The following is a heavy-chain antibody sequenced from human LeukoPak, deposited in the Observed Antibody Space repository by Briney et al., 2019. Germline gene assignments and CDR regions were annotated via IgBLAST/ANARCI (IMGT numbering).Heavy chain of an antibody. V-gene: IGHV7-4-1*02. J-gene: IGHJ4*02. D-gene: IGHD3-22*01. CDR1: GYTFTSYA. CDR2: INTNTGNP. CDR3: ARDPHYYDSSGYFDY. Sequence: GASVKVSYTASGYTFTSYAMNWVRQAPGQGLEWMGWINTNTGNPTYAQGFTGRFVFSLDTSVSTAYLQISSLKAEDTAVYYCARDPHYYDSSGYFDYWGQGTLVTVSS.